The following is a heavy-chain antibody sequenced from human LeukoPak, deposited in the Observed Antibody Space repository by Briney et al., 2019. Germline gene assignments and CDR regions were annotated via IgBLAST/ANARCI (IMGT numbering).Heavy chain of an antibody. CDR2: IYTSGST. D-gene: IGHD4-23*01. V-gene: IGHV4-61*02. CDR1: GGSISSGSYY. CDR3: ARDYGGYYFDY. J-gene: IGHJ4*02. Sequence: KSSETLSLTCTVSGGSISSGSYYWSWIRQPAGKGLEWIGRIYTSGSTNYNPSLKSRVTISVDTSKNQFSLKLSSVTAADTAVYYCARDYGGYYFDYWGQGTLVTVSS.